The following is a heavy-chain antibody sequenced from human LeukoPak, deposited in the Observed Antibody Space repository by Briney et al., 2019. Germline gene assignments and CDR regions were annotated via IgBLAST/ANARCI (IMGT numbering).Heavy chain of an antibody. Sequence: QAGASLRLSCAASGFIFSNYAMYWVRQAPGKGLEWVSAISGRSNNTYYADSVKGRFTISRDSSKNTLYLQMNGLRADDTAVYYCAKWGDYDVLTGYYVSDFWGQGTLVTVSS. D-gene: IGHD3-9*01. J-gene: IGHJ4*02. V-gene: IGHV3-23*01. CDR1: GFIFSNYA. CDR2: ISGRSNNT. CDR3: AKWGDYDVLTGYYVSDF.